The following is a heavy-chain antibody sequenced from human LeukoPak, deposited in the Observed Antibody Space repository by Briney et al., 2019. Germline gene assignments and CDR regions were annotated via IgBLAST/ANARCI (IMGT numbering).Heavy chain of an antibody. V-gene: IGHV3-48*02. CDR2: ISTSSSSI. CDR3: ARSCEC. Sequence: PGGSLSLSCAASGFTFTSHDMNWVRQAPGKGLEWVSYISTSSSSIYYADSVKGRFTISGDNAKNSLYLQMNSLRDEDTAVYYCARSCECWSQRSLVTVSS. D-gene: IGHD3-3*01. J-gene: IGHJ4*02. CDR1: GFTFTSHD.